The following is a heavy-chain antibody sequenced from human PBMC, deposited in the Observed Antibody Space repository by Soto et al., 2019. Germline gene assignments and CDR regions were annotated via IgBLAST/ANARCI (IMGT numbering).Heavy chain of an antibody. CDR3: ARRGRGSSWPKPYHHYGMDV. D-gene: IGHD6-13*01. V-gene: IGHV4-59*01. J-gene: IGHJ6*02. CDR2: IYYTGST. Sequence: SETLSLTCTVSGGSTNNYYWSWIRQPPGKGLEWIGYIYYTGSTNYNPSLKSRVTISVDTSKNQFSLRLISVTAADTAVYYCARRGRGSSWPKPYHHYGMDVWGQGITVTVSS. CDR1: GGSTNNYY.